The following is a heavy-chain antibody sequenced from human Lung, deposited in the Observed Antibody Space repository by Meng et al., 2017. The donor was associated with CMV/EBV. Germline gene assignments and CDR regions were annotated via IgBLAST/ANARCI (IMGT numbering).Heavy chain of an antibody. J-gene: IGHJ4*02. V-gene: IGHV4-4*02. CDR2: IYHSGST. CDR1: GGSISSSNW. CDR3: ARNSKFIAAAGFEFDY. Sequence: GSLRLXCAVSGGSISSSNWWSWVRQPPGKGLEWIGEIYHSGSTNYNPSLKSRVTISVDKSKNQFSLKLSSVTAADTAVYYCARNSKFIAAAGFEFDYWGQGTLVTVSS. D-gene: IGHD6-13*01.